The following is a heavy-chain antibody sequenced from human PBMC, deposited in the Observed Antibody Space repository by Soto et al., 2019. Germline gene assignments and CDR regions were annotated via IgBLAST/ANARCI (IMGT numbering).Heavy chain of an antibody. J-gene: IGHJ5*02. V-gene: IGHV3-21*01. CDR3: ARDHLPSGDYDWSLATFDP. D-gene: IGHD3-16*01. CDR1: GFTFRSYS. CDR2: ISSSSSYI. Sequence: GGPLRRSCAASGFTFRSYSMNWVRQAPGKGLEWVSSISSSSSYIYYADSVKGRFTISRDNAKNSLYLQMNSLRAEVTAVYYCARDHLPSGDYDWSLATFDPWGQGTLVTVSS.